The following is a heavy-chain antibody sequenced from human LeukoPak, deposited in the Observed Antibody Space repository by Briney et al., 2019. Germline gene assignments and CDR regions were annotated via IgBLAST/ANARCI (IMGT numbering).Heavy chain of an antibody. Sequence: SETLSLTCTVSGGSISSYYWSWIRQPAGKGLEWIGRIYTSGSTNYNPSLKSRVTMSVDTSKNQFSLKLSSVTAADTAVYYCAREDCSSSTSCYNYYYYGMDVWGQGTTVTVSS. CDR2: IYTSGST. D-gene: IGHD2-2*01. CDR1: GGSISSYY. V-gene: IGHV4-4*07. J-gene: IGHJ6*02. CDR3: AREDCSSSTSCYNYYYYGMDV.